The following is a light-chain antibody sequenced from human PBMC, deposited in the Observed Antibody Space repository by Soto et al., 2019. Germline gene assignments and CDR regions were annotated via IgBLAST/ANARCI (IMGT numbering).Light chain of an antibody. Sequence: DIQMTQSPSTLSASVGDRVTITSRASQSISPWLAWYQQKPGTAPKLLIYKASSLESGVPSRFSGSASGTEFTLTPSSLQPDDFATYYCQHYSGYSTFGQGTKV. CDR1: QSISPW. CDR3: QHYSGYST. J-gene: IGKJ1*01. CDR2: KAS. V-gene: IGKV1-5*03.